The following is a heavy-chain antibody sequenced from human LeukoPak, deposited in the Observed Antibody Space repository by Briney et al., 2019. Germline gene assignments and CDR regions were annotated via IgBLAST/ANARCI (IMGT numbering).Heavy chain of an antibody. V-gene: IGHV4-30-2*01. J-gene: IGHJ6*02. CDR3: ARDGSGGVDTAMVKDGMDV. CDR1: GGSISSGGYS. Sequence: KTSETLSLTCTVSGGSISSGGYSWSWIRQPPGKGLEWIGYIYHSGSTYYNPSLKSRVTISVDRSKNQFPLKLSSVTAADTAVYYCARDGSGGVDTAMVKDGMDVWGQGTTVTVSS. D-gene: IGHD5-18*01. CDR2: IYHSGST.